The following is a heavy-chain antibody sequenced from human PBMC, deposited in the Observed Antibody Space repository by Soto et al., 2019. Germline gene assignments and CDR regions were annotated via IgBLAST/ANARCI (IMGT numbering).Heavy chain of an antibody. Sequence: EVQLVESGGGLVKPGGSLRLSCAASGFTFSSYSMNWVRQAPGKGLEWVSSISSSSSYIYYGDSVKGRFIISRDNAKNSLYLQMNSLRAEDTAVYYCARGLPDGSGQYCDYWGQGTLVTVSS. V-gene: IGHV3-21*01. CDR2: ISSSSSYI. J-gene: IGHJ4*02. D-gene: IGHD3-10*01. CDR3: ARGLPDGSGQYCDY. CDR1: GFTFSSYS.